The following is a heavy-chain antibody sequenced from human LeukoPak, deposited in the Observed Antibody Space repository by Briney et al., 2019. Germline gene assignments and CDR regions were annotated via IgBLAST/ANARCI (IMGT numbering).Heavy chain of an antibody. CDR2: VYYSGST. D-gene: IGHD2-2*01. J-gene: IGHJ2*01. CDR3: ARSPYQLLVKKYWYFDL. Sequence: SETLCLTCTVSGGSISSSSYYWGWIRQPPGKGLEWIGSVYYSGSTYYNPSLKSRVTMSVDTSKNQFSLKLSSVTAADTAVYYCARSPYQLLVKKYWYFDLWGRGTLVTVSS. CDR1: GGSISSSSYY. V-gene: IGHV4-39*01.